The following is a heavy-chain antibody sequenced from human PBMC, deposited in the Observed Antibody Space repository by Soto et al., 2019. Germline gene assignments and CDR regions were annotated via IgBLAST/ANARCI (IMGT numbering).Heavy chain of an antibody. V-gene: IGHV3-48*01. J-gene: IGHJ6*03. CDR3: AVIDRYSSYYMDV. D-gene: IGHD6-13*01. Sequence: GGSLRLSCAASGFTFSSYSMNWVRQAPGKGLEWVSYISSSSSTIYYADSVKGRFTISRDNAKNSLYLQMNSLRAEDTAVYYCAVIDRYSSYYMDVWGKGTTVTVSS. CDR2: ISSSSSTI. CDR1: GFTFSSYS.